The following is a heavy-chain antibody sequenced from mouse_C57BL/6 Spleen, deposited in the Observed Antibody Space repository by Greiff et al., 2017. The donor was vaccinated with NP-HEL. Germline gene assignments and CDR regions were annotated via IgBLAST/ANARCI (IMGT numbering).Heavy chain of an antibody. CDR3: AREVHYYGSTSYYFDY. CDR1: GYSITSGYY. D-gene: IGHD1-1*01. Sequence: ESGPGLVKPSQSLSLTCSVTGYSITSGYYWNWIRQFPGNKLEWMGYISYDGSNNYNPSLKNRISITRDTSKNQFFLKLNSVTTEDTATYYCAREVHYYGSTSYYFDYWGQGTTLTVSS. V-gene: IGHV3-6*01. J-gene: IGHJ2*01. CDR2: ISYDGSN.